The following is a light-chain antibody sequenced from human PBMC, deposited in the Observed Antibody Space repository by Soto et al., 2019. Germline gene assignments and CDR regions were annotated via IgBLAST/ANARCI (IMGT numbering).Light chain of an antibody. Sequence: EIVMTQSPATLSVSPGERATLSCRASESVGSNLAWYQQKPGQAPRLLIHGASKRATGIPARFSGSGSGTDFTLTISSLEPEDFAVYYCQQRSNWPITFGQGTRLEIK. CDR1: ESVGSN. V-gene: IGKV3-11*01. CDR3: QQRSNWPIT. J-gene: IGKJ5*01. CDR2: GAS.